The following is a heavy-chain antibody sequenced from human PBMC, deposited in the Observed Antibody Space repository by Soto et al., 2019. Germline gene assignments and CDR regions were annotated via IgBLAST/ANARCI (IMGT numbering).Heavy chain of an antibody. CDR3: ARDLIVDGPDNYPLDV. Sequence: VASVKVSCKASGYSLRSNYIHWVRQAPGQGLEWLGWINPNSSGTVYAQKFQGRVTMTRDTSLTTVYMQLNRLTADDTAVYYCARDLIVDGPDNYPLDVWGQGPTVPVPS. V-gene: IGHV1-2*02. CDR2: INPNSSGT. CDR1: GYSLRSNY. D-gene: IGHD3-22*01. J-gene: IGHJ6*02.